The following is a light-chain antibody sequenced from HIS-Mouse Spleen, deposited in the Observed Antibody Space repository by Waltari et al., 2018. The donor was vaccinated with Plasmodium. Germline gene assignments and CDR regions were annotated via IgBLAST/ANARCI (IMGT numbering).Light chain of an antibody. CDR1: QSVSSN. Sequence: EIVMTQSPATLSVSPGERATLSCRASQSVSSNLAWYQQKPGQGPRHLIYGASTRATGIPARCSGSGYGTECTLTISSLQSEDYAVYYCQQYNNWSFTFGPGTKVDIK. V-gene: IGKV3-15*01. CDR3: QQYNNWSFT. J-gene: IGKJ3*01. CDR2: GAS.